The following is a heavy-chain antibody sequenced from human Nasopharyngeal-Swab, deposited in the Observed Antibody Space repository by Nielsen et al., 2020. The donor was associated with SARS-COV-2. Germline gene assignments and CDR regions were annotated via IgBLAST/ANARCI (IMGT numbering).Heavy chain of an antibody. D-gene: IGHD2-8*01. J-gene: IGHJ4*02. CDR2: INHSGST. Sequence: SETLSLTCAVYGGSFSGYYWSWIRQPSGKGLEWIGEINHSGSTNYNPSLKSRVTISVDTSKNQFSLKLSSVTAADTVVYYCARGPGLRVLMVYPRGPFDYWGQGTPVTVSS. V-gene: IGHV4-34*01. CDR3: ARGPGLRVLMVYPRGPFDY. CDR1: GGSFSGYY.